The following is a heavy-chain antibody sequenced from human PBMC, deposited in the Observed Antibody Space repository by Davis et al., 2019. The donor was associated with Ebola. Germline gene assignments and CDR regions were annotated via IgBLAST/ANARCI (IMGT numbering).Heavy chain of an antibody. V-gene: IGHV3-43*01. D-gene: IGHD6-13*01. CDR3: AKDVGIGLAAAGLDS. J-gene: IGHJ4*02. CDR1: GFTFDDFT. Sequence: GGSLRLSCAASGFTFDDFTMHWVRHVPGKGLEWVSLISWNGGRTHYRDSVKGRFTVSRDNGRQSLYLQMKSLTAEDTALYYCAKDVGIGLAAAGLDSWGQGTLVTVSS. CDR2: ISWNGGRT.